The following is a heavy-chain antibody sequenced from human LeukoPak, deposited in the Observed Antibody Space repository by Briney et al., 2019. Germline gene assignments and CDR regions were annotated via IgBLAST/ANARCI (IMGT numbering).Heavy chain of an antibody. CDR1: GFTFSSYA. D-gene: IGHD3-22*01. J-gene: IGHJ4*02. CDR2: ILGSGDNT. CDR3: AKRDRGDSSGFF. V-gene: IGHV3-23*01. Sequence: GGSLRLSCAASGFTFSSYAMSWVRQAPGKGLEWVSTILGSGDNTNYADSVKGRLTISRDNSKNTLFLQMNSLRADDTAVYYCAKRDRGDSSGFFWGQGTLVTVSS.